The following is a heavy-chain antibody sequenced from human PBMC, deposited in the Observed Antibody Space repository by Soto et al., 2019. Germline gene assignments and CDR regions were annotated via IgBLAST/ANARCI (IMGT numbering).Heavy chain of an antibody. CDR3: AKSGAPDTVITLVDY. CDR2: ISGSGGST. D-gene: IGHD1-26*01. V-gene: IGHV3-23*01. CDR1: GFTFSSYA. J-gene: IGHJ4*02. Sequence: WSLRLSCASSGFTFSSYAMSWGRQAPGKGLEWVSTISGSGGSTYYADSVKGRFTISRDNSKNTLYLQMNSLRAEDTAVYSCAKSGAPDTVITLVDYWVQGTLVTVSS.